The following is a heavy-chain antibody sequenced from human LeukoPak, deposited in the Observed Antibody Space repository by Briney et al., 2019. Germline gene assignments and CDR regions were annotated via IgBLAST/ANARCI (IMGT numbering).Heavy chain of an antibody. CDR3: ARDSMHYFDY. Sequence: SETLSLTCTVSGGSISSYYWSWIRQPPGKGLEWIGYIYYSGSTNYNPSLKSRVTIPVDRSKNQFSLKLSSVTAADTAVYYCARDSMHYFDYWGQGTLVTVSS. CDR1: GGSISSYY. V-gene: IGHV4-59*12. CDR2: IYYSGST. J-gene: IGHJ4*02.